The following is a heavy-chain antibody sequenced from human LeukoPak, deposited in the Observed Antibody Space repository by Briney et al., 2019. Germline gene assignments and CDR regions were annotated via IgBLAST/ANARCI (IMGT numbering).Heavy chain of an antibody. J-gene: IGHJ4*02. V-gene: IGHV3-23*01. CDR3: AKRGVVVRVFLVGFHKEAYYFDS. CDR1: GFTVSSNY. Sequence: GGSLRLSCAASGFTVSSNYMSWVRQAPGKGLEWVAGISGSAGGTNYADSVKGRFTISRDNSKNTLFLQMDRLRAEDTAVYFCAKRGVVVRVFLVGFHKEAYYFDSWGQGALVTVSS. D-gene: IGHD3-16*02. CDR2: ISGSAGGT.